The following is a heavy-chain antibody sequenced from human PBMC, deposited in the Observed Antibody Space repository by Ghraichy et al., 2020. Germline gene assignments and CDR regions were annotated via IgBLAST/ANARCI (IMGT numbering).Heavy chain of an antibody. V-gene: IGHV3-23*01. CDR2: ISVSGTIT. Sequence: SCAASGFTFSNYAMSWVRQAPGKGLEWVSGISVSGTITYDADSVRGRFTVSRDNSKNTVYLQMNGLRAEDTAIYYCAKDVRFGTFWGQGTLVIVSS. CDR3: AKDVRFGTF. D-gene: IGHD3-10*01. J-gene: IGHJ4*02. CDR1: GFTFSNYA.